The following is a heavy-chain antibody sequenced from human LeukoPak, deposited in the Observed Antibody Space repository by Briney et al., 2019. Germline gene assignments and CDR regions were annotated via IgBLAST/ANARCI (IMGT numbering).Heavy chain of an antibody. CDR3: AKDSTYCSGGSCYSMQSDY. V-gene: IGHV3-23*01. J-gene: IGHJ4*02. Sequence: PGGSLRLSCAASGFTFSSYAMSWVRQAPGKGLEWVSAISGSGGSTYYADSVKSRFTISRDNSKNTLYLQMNSLRAEDTAVYYCAKDSTYCSGGSCYSMQSDYWGQGTLVTVSS. CDR1: GFTFSSYA. D-gene: IGHD2-15*01. CDR2: ISGSGGST.